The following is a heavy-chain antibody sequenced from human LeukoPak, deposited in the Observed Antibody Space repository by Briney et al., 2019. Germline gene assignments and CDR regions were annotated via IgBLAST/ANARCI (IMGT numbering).Heavy chain of an antibody. CDR2: INTNTGNP. V-gene: IGHV7-4-1*02. D-gene: IGHD6-13*01. CDR1: GYTFTSYA. J-gene: IGHJ6*03. Sequence: ASVKVSCKASGYTFTSYAMNWVRQAPGQGLEWMGWINTNTGNPTYAQGFTGRFAFSLDTSVSTAYLQISSLKAEDTAVYYCARDRREAGSSWYLVYYYYYMDVWGKGTTVTVSS. CDR3: ARDRREAGSSWYLVYYYYYMDV.